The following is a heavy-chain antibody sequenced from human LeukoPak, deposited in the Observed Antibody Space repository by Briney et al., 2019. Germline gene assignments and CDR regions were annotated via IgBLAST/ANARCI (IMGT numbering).Heavy chain of an antibody. J-gene: IGHJ6*03. Sequence: SETLSLTCTVSGGSISSYYWSWIRQPAGKGLEWIGRIYTSGNTNYNPSLKSRVTISVDTSKNQFSLKLSSVTAADTAVFYCARAACRGGSCYSSYYYYMDVWGKGTTVTVSS. D-gene: IGHD2-15*01. CDR2: IYTSGNT. CDR1: GGSISSYY. V-gene: IGHV4-4*07. CDR3: ARAACRGGSCYSSYYYYMDV.